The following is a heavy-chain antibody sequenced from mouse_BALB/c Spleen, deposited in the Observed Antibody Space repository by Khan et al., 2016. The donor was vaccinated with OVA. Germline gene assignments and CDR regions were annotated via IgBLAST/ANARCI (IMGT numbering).Heavy chain of an antibody. J-gene: IGHJ3*01. Sequence: EVQLVESGPEVVKPGASVKISCKASGYTFTDYNVDWVKQRHGKSLEWIGYFFPNSGGSGYNQKFKTKATLTVDISSSTAYMDLRNLTSEDSAVYYCVRSGYGSFAFWGQGTLVTVSA. CDR1: GYTFTDYN. V-gene: IGHV1S29*02. CDR2: FFPNSGGS. CDR3: VRSGYGSFAF. D-gene: IGHD1-2*01.